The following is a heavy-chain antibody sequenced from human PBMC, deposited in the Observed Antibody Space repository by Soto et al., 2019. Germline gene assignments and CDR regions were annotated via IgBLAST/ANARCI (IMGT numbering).Heavy chain of an antibody. CDR1: GFTFSSYA. J-gene: IGHJ4*02. CDR2: LSGSGIRT. CDR3: AKDEGGPRSTIYYFDY. D-gene: IGHD3-9*01. V-gene: IGHV3-23*01. Sequence: PGGSLRLSCAASGFTFSSYAMNWVRQAPGKGLEWVSGLSGSGIRTYYADSVKGRFTISRDNSKNTLYLQMNSLRAEDTAVYYCAKDEGGPRSTIYYFDYWGQGTLVTVSS.